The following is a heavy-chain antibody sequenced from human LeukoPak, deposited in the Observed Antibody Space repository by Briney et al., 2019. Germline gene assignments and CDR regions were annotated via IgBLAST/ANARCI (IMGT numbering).Heavy chain of an antibody. Sequence: PSETLSLTCTVSGGSISSSSYYWGWIRQPPGKGLEWIGSIYYSGSTYYNPSLKSRVTISVDTSKNQFSLKLSSVTAADTAVYYCARVMTTVMGNLYYYYMDVWGKGTMVTVSS. V-gene: IGHV4-39*07. CDR1: GGSISSSSYY. D-gene: IGHD4-11*01. CDR2: IYYSGST. J-gene: IGHJ6*03. CDR3: ARVMTTVMGNLYYYYMDV.